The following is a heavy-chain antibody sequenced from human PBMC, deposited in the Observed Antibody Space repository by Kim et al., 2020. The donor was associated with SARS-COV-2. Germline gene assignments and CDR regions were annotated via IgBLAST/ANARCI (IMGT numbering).Heavy chain of an antibody. D-gene: IGHD2-8*02. CDR3: ARHGGGSIVLVVYAAYF. CDR2: IYYSGST. J-gene: IGHJ4*01. CDR1: GGSISSSSYY. Sequence: SETLSLTCTVSGGSISSSSYYWGWIRQPPGKGLEWIGSIYYSGSTYYNPSLKSRVTISVDTSKNQFSLKLSSVTADTAVYYCARHGGGSIVLVVYAAYF. V-gene: IGHV4-39*01.